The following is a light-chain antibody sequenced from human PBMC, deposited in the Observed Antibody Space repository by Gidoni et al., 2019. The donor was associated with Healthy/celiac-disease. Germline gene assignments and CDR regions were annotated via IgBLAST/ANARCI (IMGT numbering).Light chain of an antibody. CDR2: DVS. J-gene: IGLJ1*01. CDR3: SSYTSSSTPYV. V-gene: IGLV2-14*01. Sequence: HSALTQPASVSGSPGQSITISCTGTSSDVGGHNYVSWYQQHPGKAPKLMIYDVSNRPSEVSNRFSGSKTGNTASLTISGLQAEDEADYYCSSYTSSSTPYVFGTGTKVTVL. CDR1: SSDVGGHNY.